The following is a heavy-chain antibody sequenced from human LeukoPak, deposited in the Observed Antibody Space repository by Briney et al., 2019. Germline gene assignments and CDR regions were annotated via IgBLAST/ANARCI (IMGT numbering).Heavy chain of an antibody. CDR1: GGSISSYY. Sequence: SSETLSLTCTVSGGSISSYYWSWIRQPPGKGLEWIGYIYYSGSTNYNPSLKSRVTISVDTSKNQFSLKLSSVTAADTAVYYCARGPHWEYYFDYWGQGTLVTVSS. D-gene: IGHD1-26*01. CDR3: ARGPHWEYYFDY. CDR2: IYYSGST. J-gene: IGHJ4*02. V-gene: IGHV4-59*01.